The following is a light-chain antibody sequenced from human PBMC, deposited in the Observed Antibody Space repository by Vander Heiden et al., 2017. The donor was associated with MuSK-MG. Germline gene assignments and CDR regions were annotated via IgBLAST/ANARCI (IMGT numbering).Light chain of an antibody. V-gene: IGLV3-21*01. J-gene: IGLJ3*02. Sequence: SYVLTQPPSVSVAPGKTATITCGGNNIGSKAVHWYQQKSGQAPLLGSWYDSDRPAGIPERFSGSKSGNTDNLTLSTVEAGDEADYDGQVWDGSRGRDGVFGGGTKLTVL. CDR2: YDS. CDR1: NIGSKA. CDR3: QVWDGSRGRDGV.